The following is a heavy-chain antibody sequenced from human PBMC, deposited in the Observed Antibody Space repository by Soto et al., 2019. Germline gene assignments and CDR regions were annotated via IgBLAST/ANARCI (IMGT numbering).Heavy chain of an antibody. CDR3: AKNVWGITIFGGMDV. J-gene: IGHJ6*02. Sequence: GGSLRLSCAASGFTFSTYPMSWVRQAPGKGLEWVSAISNSGTTHADSVKGRFTISRDNSKNTLYMQMNSLRAEDTAVYYCAKNVWGITIFGGMDVWGQGTTVTVSS. V-gene: IGHV3-23*01. D-gene: IGHD3-9*01. CDR2: ISNSGT. CDR1: GFTFSTYP.